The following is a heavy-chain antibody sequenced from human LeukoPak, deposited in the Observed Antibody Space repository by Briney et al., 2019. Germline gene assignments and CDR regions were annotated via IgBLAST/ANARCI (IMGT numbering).Heavy chain of an antibody. CDR1: GYTLTELS. CDR2: FDPEDGET. D-gene: IGHD6-13*01. V-gene: IGHV1-24*01. Sequence: ASVKVSCKVSGYTLTELSMHWVRQAPGKGLEWMGGFDPEDGETIYAQKFQGRVTMTEDTSTDTAYMELSSLRAEDTAVYYCARQGSSSWYGAYWGQGTLVTVSS. CDR3: ARQGSSSWYGAY. J-gene: IGHJ4*02.